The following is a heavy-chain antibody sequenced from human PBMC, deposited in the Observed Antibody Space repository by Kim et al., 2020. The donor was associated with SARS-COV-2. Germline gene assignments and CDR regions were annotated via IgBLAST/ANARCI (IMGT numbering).Heavy chain of an antibody. V-gene: IGHV3-48*02. D-gene: IGHD3-22*01. CDR2: ISSSSSTI. CDR3: ARDQVCSSGYCPPFDY. Sequence: GGSLRLSCAASGFTFSSYSMNWVRQAPGKGLEWVSYISSSSSTIYYADSVKGRFTISRDNAKNSLYLQMNSLRDEDTAVYYCARDQVCSSGYCPPFDYWGQGTLVTVSS. CDR1: GFTFSSYS. J-gene: IGHJ4*02.